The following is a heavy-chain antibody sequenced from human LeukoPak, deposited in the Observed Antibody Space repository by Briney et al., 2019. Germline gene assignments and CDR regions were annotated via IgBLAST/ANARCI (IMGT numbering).Heavy chain of an antibody. CDR2: ISSSSSYI. V-gene: IGHV3-21*01. Sequence: PGGSLRLSCAASGFTFSSYSMNWVRQAPGKGLEWVSSISSSSSYIYYADSVKGRFTISRNNAKNSLYLQMNSLRAEDTAVYYCARDKSGWDAFDIWGQGTMVTVSS. CDR3: ARDKSGWDAFDI. D-gene: IGHD1-1*01. CDR1: GFTFSSYS. J-gene: IGHJ3*02.